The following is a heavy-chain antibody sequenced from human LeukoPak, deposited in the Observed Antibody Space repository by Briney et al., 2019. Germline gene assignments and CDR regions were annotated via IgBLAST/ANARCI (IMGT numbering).Heavy chain of an antibody. J-gene: IGHJ4*02. CDR3: ARGDQLLSRYYFDY. CDR1: GGSFSGYY. Sequence: SEXLSLTCAVYGGSFSGYYWSWIRQPPGKGLEWIGEINHSGSTNYNPSLKSRVTISVDTSKNQFSLKLSSVTAADTAVYYCARGDQLLSRYYFDYWGQGTLVTVSS. D-gene: IGHD2-2*01. V-gene: IGHV4-34*01. CDR2: INHSGST.